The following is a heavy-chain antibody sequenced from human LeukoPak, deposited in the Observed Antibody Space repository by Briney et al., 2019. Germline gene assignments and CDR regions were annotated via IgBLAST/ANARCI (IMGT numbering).Heavy chain of an antibody. CDR2: ISGSGGST. D-gene: IGHD6-6*01. J-gene: IGHJ4*02. CDR3: ARERTSIIAARPLDFDY. CDR1: GFTFSNYA. Sequence: GGSLRLSCAASGFTFSNYAMSWVRQAPGKGLNWVSGISGSGGSTYYADSVKGRFTISRDNSKNTVYLQMNSLRAEDTAVYYCARERTSIIAARPLDFDYWGQGTLVTVSS. V-gene: IGHV3-23*01.